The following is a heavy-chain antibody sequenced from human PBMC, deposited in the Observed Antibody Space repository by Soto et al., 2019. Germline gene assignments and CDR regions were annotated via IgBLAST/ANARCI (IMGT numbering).Heavy chain of an antibody. Sequence: QVQLVESGGGVVQPGRSLRLSCAASGFAFSICGMHWVRQAPGKGLEWMAFISHDGKRKYYADSVKDRFTISRDNSKNTLYLQMDRLRAEDTAVYFCVVEGGVQLSGDAFDIWGQGTMVTVSS. V-gene: IGHV3-30*04. CDR3: VVEGGVQLSGDAFDI. J-gene: IGHJ3*02. CDR1: GFAFSICG. CDR2: ISHDGKRK. D-gene: IGHD5-18*01.